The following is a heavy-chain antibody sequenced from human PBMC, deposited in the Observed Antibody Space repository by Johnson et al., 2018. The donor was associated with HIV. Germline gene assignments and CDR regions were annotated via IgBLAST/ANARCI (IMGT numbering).Heavy chain of an antibody. J-gene: IGHJ3*02. CDR3: ARAYSYGAFDI. CDR2: IPYDGSEN. CDR1: GFTFSAYG. D-gene: IGHD5-18*01. V-gene: IGHV3-30*03. Sequence: QVQLVESGGGVVQPGRSLRLSCAASGFTFSAYGIHWVRQAPGKGLEWVAVIPYDGSENNYADSVKGRCSLSSDNSKNTLYFQMTSLRAEDTAVYYCARAYSYGAFDIWGQGTMVTVSS.